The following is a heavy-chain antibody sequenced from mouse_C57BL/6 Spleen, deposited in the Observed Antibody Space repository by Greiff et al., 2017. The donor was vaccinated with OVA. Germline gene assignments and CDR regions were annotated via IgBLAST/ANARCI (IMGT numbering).Heavy chain of an antibody. CDR2: IYPGDGDT. CDR3: ARSYGSRDYAMDY. Sequence: QVHVKQSGAELVKPGASVKISCKASGYAFSSYWMNWVKQRPGKGLEWIGQIYPGDGDTNYNGKFKGKATLTADKSSSTAYMQLSSLTSEDSAVYFCARSYGSRDYAMDYWGQGTSVTVSS. V-gene: IGHV1-80*01. CDR1: GYAFSSYW. D-gene: IGHD1-1*01. J-gene: IGHJ4*01.